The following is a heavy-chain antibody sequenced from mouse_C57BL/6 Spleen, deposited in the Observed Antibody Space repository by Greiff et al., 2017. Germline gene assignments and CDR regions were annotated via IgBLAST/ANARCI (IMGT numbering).Heavy chain of an antibody. V-gene: IGHV5-17*01. J-gene: IGHJ2*01. CDR2: ISSGSSTI. Sequence: EVMLVESGGGLVKPGGSLKLSCAASGFTFSDYGMHWVRQAPEKGLEWVAYISSGSSTIYYADTVKGQFTISRDNAKNTLFLQMTSLRSEDTAMYYCAIIYYYGSSPDYWGQGTTLTVSS. CDR1: GFTFSDYG. D-gene: IGHD1-1*01. CDR3: AIIYYYGSSPDY.